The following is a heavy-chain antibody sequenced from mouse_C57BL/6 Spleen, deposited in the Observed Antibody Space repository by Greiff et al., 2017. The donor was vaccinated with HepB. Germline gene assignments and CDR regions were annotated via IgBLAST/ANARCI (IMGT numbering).Heavy chain of an antibody. J-gene: IGHJ2*01. Sequence: EVQGVESGGGLVQPKGSLKLSCAASGFSFNTYAMNWVRQAPGKGLEWVARIRSKSNNYATYYADSVKDRFTISRYDSASMLYLQMNNLKTEDTAMYYCVRGGSSFDYWGQGTTLTVSS. V-gene: IGHV10-1*01. CDR2: IRSKSNNYAT. D-gene: IGHD1-1*01. CDR3: VRGGSSFDY. CDR1: GFSFNTYA.